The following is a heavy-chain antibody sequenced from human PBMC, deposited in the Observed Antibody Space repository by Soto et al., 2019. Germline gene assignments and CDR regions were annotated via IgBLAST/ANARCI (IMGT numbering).Heavy chain of an antibody. Sequence: QVQLQESGPGLVKPSETLSLTCTVSGTSISVFYWSWIRQPPGKGLEWIGYIDYRGSTNYNPSLRSRVTMSVDTSKNQFSLKLRSVTAAETAIYYGARVLPGGQTRFDFWGQGTLATVSS. V-gene: IGHV4-59*01. CDR2: IDYRGST. CDR3: ARVLPGGQTRFDF. D-gene: IGHD2-8*02. J-gene: IGHJ4*02. CDR1: GTSISVFY.